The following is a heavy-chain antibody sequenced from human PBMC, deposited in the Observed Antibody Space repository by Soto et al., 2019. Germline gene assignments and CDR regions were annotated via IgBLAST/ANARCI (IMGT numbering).Heavy chain of an antibody. CDR2: IKAYSGNT. J-gene: IGHJ4*02. Sequence: QVQLVQSGAEVKKPGASVKVSCKASGYTFPSSTISWLRQAPGQGLEWMGWIKAYSGNTNYAQKLQGRVTMTTDTSTNTAYMELGSLTSDDTAMYYCAIAEYGDDDYWGQGTRVTVSS. CDR1: GYTFPSST. D-gene: IGHD4-17*01. CDR3: AIAEYGDDDY. V-gene: IGHV1-18*01.